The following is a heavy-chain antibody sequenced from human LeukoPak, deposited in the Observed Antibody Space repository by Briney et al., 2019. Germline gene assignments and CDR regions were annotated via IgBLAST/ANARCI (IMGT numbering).Heavy chain of an antibody. CDR3: AKESQPFGDYLRSLDN. CDR2: ISYDGSSK. D-gene: IGHD4-17*01. V-gene: IGHV3-30*18. CDR1: GLNFSNYG. J-gene: IGHJ4*02. Sequence: GSLRLSCAASGLNFSNYGMHWVRQAPGKGLEWVSVISYDGSSKYYADSVKGRFTISRDNSKNTLYLQMNSLRAEDTAVFYCAKESQPFGDYLRSLDNWGQGTLVTVSS.